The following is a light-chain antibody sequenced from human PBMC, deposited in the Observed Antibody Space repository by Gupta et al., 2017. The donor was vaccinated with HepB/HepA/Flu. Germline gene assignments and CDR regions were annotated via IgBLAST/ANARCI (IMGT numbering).Light chain of an antibody. Sequence: EILLTQSPATLSLSPGERATLSCRASQSVSSYLAWYQQKPGQAPRLLVYDSSNRATGIPARCSGSGSGTDCTLTISSLETGDFAVDDGQKRYNWPLTFGGGTKVEIK. CDR1: QSVSSY. CDR2: DSS. J-gene: IGKJ4*02. V-gene: IGKV3-11*01. CDR3: QKRYNWPLT.